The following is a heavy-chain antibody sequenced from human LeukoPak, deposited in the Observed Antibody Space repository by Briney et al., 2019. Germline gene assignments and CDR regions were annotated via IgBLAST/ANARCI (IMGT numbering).Heavy chain of an antibody. CDR2: IYYSGST. V-gene: IGHV4-39*01. J-gene: IGHJ5*02. Sequence: SETLSLTCTVSGGSISSSSYYWGWIRQPPGKGLEWIGSIYYSGSTYYNPSLKSRVTISVDTSKNQFSLKLSSVTAADTAVYYCARVIFGVVIPYNWFDPWGQGTLVTVSS. CDR3: ARVIFGVVIPYNWFDP. D-gene: IGHD3-3*01. CDR1: GGSISSSSYY.